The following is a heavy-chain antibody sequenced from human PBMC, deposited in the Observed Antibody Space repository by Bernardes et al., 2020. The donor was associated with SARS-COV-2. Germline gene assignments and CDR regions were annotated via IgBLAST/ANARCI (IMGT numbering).Heavy chain of an antibody. D-gene: IGHD3-10*01. CDR3: AKEITMIRGVLQWGTRTAYYYGMDA. J-gene: IGHJ6*02. Sequence: GGSLRLSCATSGFTFGSFVMHWVRQAPGKGLEWVARISHDGSDKYYVDSVKGRFTISRDNSKSTLSLQMNSLRGEDTAVYFCAKEITMIRGVLQWGTRTAYYYGMDAWGQGTTVSVSS. V-gene: IGHV3-30*18. CDR1: GFTFGSFV. CDR2: ISHDGSDK.